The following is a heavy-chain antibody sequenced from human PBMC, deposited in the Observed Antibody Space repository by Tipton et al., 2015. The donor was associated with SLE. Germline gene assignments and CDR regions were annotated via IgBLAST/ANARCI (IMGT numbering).Heavy chain of an antibody. V-gene: IGHV3-21*01. CDR3: ARSLYCSGGSCSLNFDY. CDR2: ISSSSSYI. CDR1: GFTFSSYS. D-gene: IGHD2-15*01. Sequence: SLRLSCAASGFTFSSYSMNWVRQAPGKGLEWVSSISSSSSYIYYADSVKGRFTISRDNAKNSLYLQMNSLRAADTAVYYCARSLYCSGGSCSLNFDYWGQGTLVTVSS. J-gene: IGHJ4*02.